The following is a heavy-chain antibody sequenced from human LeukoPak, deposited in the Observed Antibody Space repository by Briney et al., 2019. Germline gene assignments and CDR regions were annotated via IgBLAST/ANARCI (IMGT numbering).Heavy chain of an antibody. V-gene: IGHV4-39*01. CDR1: GGSISSSSYY. J-gene: IGHJ1*01. D-gene: IGHD4-23*01. Sequence: SETLSLTCTVSGGSISSSSYYWGWIRQPPGTGLEWIGSIYYSGSTYYNPSLKSRVTISVDTSKNQFSLKLSSVTAADTAVYYCARRDDYGGLGYFQHWGQGTLVTVSS. CDR3: ARRDDYGGLGYFQH. CDR2: IYYSGST.